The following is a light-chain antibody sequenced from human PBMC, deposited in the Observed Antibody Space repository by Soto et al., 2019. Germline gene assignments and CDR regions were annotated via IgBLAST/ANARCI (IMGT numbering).Light chain of an antibody. V-gene: IGKV1-27*01. J-gene: IGKJ1*01. CDR3: QKYNSAPQT. CDR2: AAS. Sequence: DIQITQSPSTLSGSVGDRVTITCRASQSISRFLNWYQQKPGKVPKLLIYAASTLQSGVPSRFSGSGSGTDFTLTISSLQPEDVATYYCQKYNSAPQTFGQGTKVDIK. CDR1: QSISRF.